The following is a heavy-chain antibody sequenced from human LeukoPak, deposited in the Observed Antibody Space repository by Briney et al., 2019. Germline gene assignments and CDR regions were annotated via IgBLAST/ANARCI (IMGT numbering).Heavy chain of an antibody. D-gene: IGHD5/OR15-5a*01. CDR2: MYRDDNT. Sequence: GGSLTLSCAASGFAVSSKYMTWVRQAPGKGLECVSLMYRDDNTYYADSVKGRFTISRDNSRNTLYLQLNSLRAEDTAVYYCATSGGVYSPDAFDVWGQGAMVTVSS. V-gene: IGHV3-66*01. CDR3: ATSGGVYSPDAFDV. CDR1: GFAVSSKY. J-gene: IGHJ3*01.